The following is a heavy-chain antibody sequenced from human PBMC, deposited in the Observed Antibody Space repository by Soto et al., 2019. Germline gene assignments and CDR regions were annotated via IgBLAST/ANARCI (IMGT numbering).Heavy chain of an antibody. CDR3: ARSYGLGSSNYFVF. V-gene: IGHV3-23*01. CDR2: VGPNGIVK. Sequence: GGSLRLSCAASGFTFSSHTMGWVRQPLGKGLEWVSVVGPNGIVKYYAGAVQGRFIISRDNFKSILDLQMNSLRAEDTAIYYCARSYGLGSSNYFVFWGQGIPVTVSS. D-gene: IGHD6-6*01. J-gene: IGHJ4*02. CDR1: GFTFSSHT.